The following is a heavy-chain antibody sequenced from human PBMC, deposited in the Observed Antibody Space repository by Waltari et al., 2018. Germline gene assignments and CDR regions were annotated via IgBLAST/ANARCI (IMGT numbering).Heavy chain of an antibody. Sequence: QVQLQESGPGLVKPSETLSLTCAVSGYSISSGYYWGWIRQPPGKGLEWIGSIYHSGSTFYNPSLKSRVTISVDTSKNQFSLKLSSVTAADTAVYYCARERSGIAAAAPAPFDYWGQGTLVTVSS. CDR2: IYHSGST. V-gene: IGHV4-38-2*02. CDR1: GYSISSGYY. CDR3: ARERSGIAAAAPAPFDY. D-gene: IGHD6-13*01. J-gene: IGHJ4*02.